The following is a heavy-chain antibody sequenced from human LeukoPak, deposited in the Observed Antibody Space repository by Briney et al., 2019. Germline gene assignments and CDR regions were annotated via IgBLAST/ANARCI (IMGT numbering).Heavy chain of an antibody. CDR2: IYYSGST. J-gene: IGHJ4*02. V-gene: IGHV4-39*07. Sequence: SETPSLTCTVSGGSISSSSYYWGWIRQPPGKGLEWIGSIYYSGSTYYNPSLKSRVTISVDTSKNQFSLKLSSVTAADTAVYYCARDPGGNSDYWGQGTLVTVSS. CDR3: ARDPGGNSDY. D-gene: IGHD4-23*01. CDR1: GGSISSSSYY.